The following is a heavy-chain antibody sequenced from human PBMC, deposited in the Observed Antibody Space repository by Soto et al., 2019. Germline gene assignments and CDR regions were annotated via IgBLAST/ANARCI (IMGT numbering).Heavy chain of an antibody. D-gene: IGHD5-12*01. CDR2: ISGSGGST. CDR3: ALSGYDWTSYYFDY. CDR1: GFTLSSYA. Sequence: PGGSLRLSCAASGFTLSSYAMSWVRQAPGKGLEWVSAISGSGGSTYYADSVKGRFTISRDNSKNTLYLQMNSLRAEDTAVYYCALSGYDWTSYYFDYWGQGTLVTVSS. V-gene: IGHV3-23*01. J-gene: IGHJ4*02.